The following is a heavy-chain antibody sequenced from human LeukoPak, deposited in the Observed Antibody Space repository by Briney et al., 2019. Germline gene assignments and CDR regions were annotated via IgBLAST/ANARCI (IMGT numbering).Heavy chain of an antibody. V-gene: IGHV3-13*01. CDR1: GFAFSNYD. J-gene: IGHJ6*02. CDR2: IGTTGDT. CDR3: VRVNWLHYSGMDV. D-gene: IGHD5-12*01. Sequence: GGSLRLSCAASGFAFSNYDFHWVRHVTGKRLEWVSGIGTTGDTYYPGSVKGRFTISRENAKNSFYLQMNSLRAGDTAVYYCVRVNWLHYSGMDVWGQGTTVTVSS.